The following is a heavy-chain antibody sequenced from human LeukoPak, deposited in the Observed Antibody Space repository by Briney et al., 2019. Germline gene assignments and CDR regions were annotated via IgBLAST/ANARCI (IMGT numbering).Heavy chain of an antibody. CDR1: GGSISSSSYY. V-gene: IGHV4-39*07. D-gene: IGHD3-9*01. CDR3: ARAIYDILTGYYYYFDY. CDR2: IYYSGST. Sequence: SETLSLTCTVSGGSISSSSYYWGWIRQPPGKGLEWIGSIYYSGSTYYNPSLKSRVTISVDTSKNQFSLKLSSVTAADTAVYYCARAIYDILTGYYYYFDYWGQGTLVTVSS. J-gene: IGHJ4*02.